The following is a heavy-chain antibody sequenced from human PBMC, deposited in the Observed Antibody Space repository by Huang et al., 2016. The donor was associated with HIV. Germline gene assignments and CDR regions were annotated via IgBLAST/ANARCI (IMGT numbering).Heavy chain of an antibody. D-gene: IGHD3-3*01. Sequence: QVQLVESGGGVVQPGRSLRLSCTASGFSFSSYGMDWVGQAPGKGLEWVAVVSFDGSTKYSADSVKGRFTISRDNSKNTLYLQMNSLTVEDTAVYYCAKDKYLMSTILAYYFDCWGQGTLVTVSS. J-gene: IGHJ4*02. V-gene: IGHV3-30*18. CDR1: GFSFSSYG. CDR2: VSFDGSTK. CDR3: AKDKYLMSTILAYYFDC.